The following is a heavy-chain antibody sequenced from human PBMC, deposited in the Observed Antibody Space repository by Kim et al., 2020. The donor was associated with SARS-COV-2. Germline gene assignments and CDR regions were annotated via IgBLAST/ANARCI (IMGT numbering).Heavy chain of an antibody. V-gene: IGHV3-9*01. J-gene: IGHJ4*02. Sequence: GGSLRLSCAASGFTFDDYAMHWVRQAPGKGLEWVSGISWNSGSIGYADSVKGRFTISRDNAKNSLYLQMNSLRAEDTALYYCAKDTGLLWFRESHVDYWGQGTLGTVS. D-gene: IGHD3-10*01. CDR2: ISWNSGSI. CDR3: AKDTGLLWFRESHVDY. CDR1: GFTFDDYA.